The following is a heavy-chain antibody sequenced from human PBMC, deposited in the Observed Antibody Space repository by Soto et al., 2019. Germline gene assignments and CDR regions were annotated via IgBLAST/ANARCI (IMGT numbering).Heavy chain of an antibody. J-gene: IGHJ6*02. D-gene: IGHD2-15*01. CDR1: GFTFSSYA. Sequence: PGGSLRLSCAASGFTFSSYAMSWVRQAPGKGLEWVSAISGSTTYIYYADSVKGRFTISRDNAKNSLYLQMNSLRADDTAVYYCAREGRLGYCSGGSCPLSYYYGMDVWGQGTTVTVSS. CDR2: ISGSTTYI. CDR3: AREGRLGYCSGGSCPLSYYYGMDV. V-gene: IGHV3-21*01.